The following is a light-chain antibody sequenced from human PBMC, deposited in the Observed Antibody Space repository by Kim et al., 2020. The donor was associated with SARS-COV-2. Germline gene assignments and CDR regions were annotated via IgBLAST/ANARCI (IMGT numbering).Light chain of an antibody. CDR1: HSLLHSNGYNY. CDR2: LGS. CDR3: MQALQTRLT. J-gene: IGKJ4*01. V-gene: IGKV2-28*01. Sequence: PASISCRSSHSLLHSNGYNYLDWYLQKPGQSPQLLIYLGSNRASGVPDRFSGSGSGTDFTLKISRVEAEDVGVYYCMQALQTRLTFGGGTKVDIK.